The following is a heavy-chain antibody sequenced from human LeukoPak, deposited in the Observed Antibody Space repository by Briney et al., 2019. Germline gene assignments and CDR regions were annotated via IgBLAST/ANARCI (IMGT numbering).Heavy chain of an antibody. CDR2: IRSKSNGGTT. Sequence: GGSLRLSCAASGFTFSNYGMSWFRQAPGKGLEWVGFIRSKSNGGTTHYAASVEGRFTISRDDSNSIAYLQMNSLKTEDTAVYYCVSDYRYAGHESVYWGQGTLVTVSS. J-gene: IGHJ4*02. CDR3: VSDYRYAGHESVY. V-gene: IGHV3-49*03. CDR1: GFTFSNYG. D-gene: IGHD5-12*01.